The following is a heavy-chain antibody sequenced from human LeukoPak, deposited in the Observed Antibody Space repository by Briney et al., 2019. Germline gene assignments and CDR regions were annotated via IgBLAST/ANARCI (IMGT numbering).Heavy chain of an antibody. CDR3: AKIGGATRHFFDY. V-gene: IGHV3-21*04. Sequence: GGSLRLSCAASGFTFSSYSMNWVRQAPGKGLEWVSSISSSSSYIYYADSVKGRFTISRDNAKNSLYLQMNSLRAEDTAVYYCAKIGGATRHFFDYWGQGTLVTVSS. J-gene: IGHJ4*02. D-gene: IGHD1-26*01. CDR2: ISSSSSYI. CDR1: GFTFSSYS.